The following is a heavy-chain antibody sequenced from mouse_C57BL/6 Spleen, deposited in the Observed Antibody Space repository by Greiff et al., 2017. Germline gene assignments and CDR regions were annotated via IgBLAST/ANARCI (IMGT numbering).Heavy chain of an antibody. J-gene: IGHJ3*01. CDR2: INPGSGGT. V-gene: IGHV1-54*01. Sequence: QVQLQQSGAELVRPGTSVKVSCKASGYAFTNYLIEWVKQRPGQGLEWIGVINPGSGGTNYNEKFKGKATLTADKSSSTAYMQLSSLTSEDAAVYFCASQENDYDWTYWGQGTLVTVSA. CDR1: GYAFTNYL. CDR3: ASQENDYDWTY. D-gene: IGHD2-4*01.